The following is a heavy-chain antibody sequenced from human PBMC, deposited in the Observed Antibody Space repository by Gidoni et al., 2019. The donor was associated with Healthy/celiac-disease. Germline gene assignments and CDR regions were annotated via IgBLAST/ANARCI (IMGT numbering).Heavy chain of an antibody. Sequence: EVQLVESGGGLVQPGRSLRLSCAASGFTFDDYAMHWVRQAPGKGLGWVSGISWNSGSIGYADSVKGRFTISRDNAKNSLYLQMNSLRAEDTALYYCAKVRGGGFEPEYFQHWGQGTLVTVSS. V-gene: IGHV3-9*01. CDR2: ISWNSGSI. CDR1: GFTFDDYA. D-gene: IGHD3-16*01. CDR3: AKVRGGGFEPEYFQH. J-gene: IGHJ1*01.